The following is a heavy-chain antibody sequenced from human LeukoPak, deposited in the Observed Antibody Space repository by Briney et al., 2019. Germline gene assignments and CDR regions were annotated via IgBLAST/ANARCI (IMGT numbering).Heavy chain of an antibody. D-gene: IGHD2-2*01. CDR1: GFTFSNAW. CDR3: TTVVVVPARFDP. V-gene: IGHV3-15*01. J-gene: IGHJ5*02. CDR2: IKSKTDRGTT. Sequence: GGSLRLSCAASGFTFSNAWMSWVRQAPGKGLEWVGRIKSKTDRGTTDYAAPVKGRFTISRDDSKNTLYLQMNSLKTEDTAVYYCTTVVVVPARFDPWGQGTLVTVSS.